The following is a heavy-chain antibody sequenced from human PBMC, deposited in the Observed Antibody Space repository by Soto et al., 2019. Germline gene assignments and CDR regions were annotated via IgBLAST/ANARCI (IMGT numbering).Heavy chain of an antibody. CDR2: INYSGST. J-gene: IGHJ4*02. V-gene: IGHV4-31*03. D-gene: IGHD2-8*02. CDR1: GDSISTVGRF. CDR3: ARGSTLVVSTRYYFDY. Sequence: SETLSLTCTVSGDSISTVGRFWTWIRQHPGKGLEWIGYINYSGSTDYSPSLKSRVTISSDTSKNQFSLNLRSVTAADTAVYYCARGSTLVVSTRYYFDYWGQGTLVTVSS.